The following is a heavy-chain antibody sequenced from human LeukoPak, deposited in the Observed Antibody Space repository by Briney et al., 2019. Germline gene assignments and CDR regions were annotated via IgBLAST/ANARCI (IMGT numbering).Heavy chain of an antibody. J-gene: IGHJ4*02. CDR3: ARAALRTPLTYFDY. D-gene: IGHD5-12*01. CDR1: GGSLSDYY. Sequence: PSETLSLTCTVSGGSLSDYYWGWIRQPPGKGLEWIGSIYYSGSTYYNPSLKSRVTISVVTSKNQFSLKVSSVTVADTAVYYCARAALRTPLTYFDYWGQGTLVTVSS. V-gene: IGHV4-39*07. CDR2: IYYSGST.